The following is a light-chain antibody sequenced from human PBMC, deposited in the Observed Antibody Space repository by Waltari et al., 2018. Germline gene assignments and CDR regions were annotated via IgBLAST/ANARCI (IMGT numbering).Light chain of an antibody. J-gene: IGLJ3*02. V-gene: IGLV1-44*01. CDR2: NDE. CDR3: AAWDDSLNGWV. Sequence: QSVLTQPPSASGTPGQSVTIPCSGSSSNIGSNSGNWYQQLPGSAPKLLIYNDEHRPSGVPDRFSGSKSGTSASLAISGLQSEDEADYYCAAWDDSLNGWVFGGGTKLTVL. CDR1: SSNIGSNS.